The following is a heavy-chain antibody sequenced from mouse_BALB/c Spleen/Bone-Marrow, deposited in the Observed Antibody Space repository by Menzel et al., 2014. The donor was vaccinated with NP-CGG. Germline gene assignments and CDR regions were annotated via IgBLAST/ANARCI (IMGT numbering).Heavy chain of an antibody. J-gene: IGHJ4*01. CDR3: ARWEYYAMDY. D-gene: IGHD4-1*01. CDR1: GFNIKDTY. V-gene: IGHV14-3*02. Sequence: LVESGAELVKPGASVKLSCTASGFNIKDTYMHWVKQRPEQGLEWIGRIDPANGNTKYDPKFQGKATITADTSSNTAYLQLSSLTSEDTAVYYRARWEYYAMDYWGQGTSVTVSS. CDR2: IDPANGNT.